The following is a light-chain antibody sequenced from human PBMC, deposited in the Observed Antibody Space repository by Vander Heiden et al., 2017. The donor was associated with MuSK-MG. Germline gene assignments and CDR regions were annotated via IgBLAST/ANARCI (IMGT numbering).Light chain of an antibody. Sequence: SYELTQPSSVSVSPGQTARFTCPGEVLATKSPRWFQHKPGLAPVLVIYNDSARSSGIPERFSGSSSGTTVTLTISGAQVEDEADYYCYSAADNTRVFGGGTKLTVL. CDR2: NDS. CDR3: YSAADNTRV. V-gene: IGLV3-27*01. J-gene: IGLJ2*01. CDR1: VLATKS.